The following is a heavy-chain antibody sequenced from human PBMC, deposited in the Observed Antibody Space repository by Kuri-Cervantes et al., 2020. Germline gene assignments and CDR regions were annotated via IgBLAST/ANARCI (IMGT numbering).Heavy chain of an antibody. Sequence: SQTLSLTCAISGDYVSSGSSCWTWIRQSPSRGLEWLARTYYRPKWYIDYAVSVKSRGTINPDTSRNQFSLQLKSVTPEDTAVYYCARDPPGVYDTFDIWGQGTMVTVSS. D-gene: IGHD5/OR15-5a*01. CDR1: GDYVSSGSSC. CDR3: ARDPPGVYDTFDI. CDR2: TYYRPKWYI. J-gene: IGHJ3*02. V-gene: IGHV6-1*01.